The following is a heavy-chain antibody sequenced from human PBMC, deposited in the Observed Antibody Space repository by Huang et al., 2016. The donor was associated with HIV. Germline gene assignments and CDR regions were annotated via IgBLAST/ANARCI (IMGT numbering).Heavy chain of an antibody. D-gene: IGHD6-13*01. J-gene: IGHJ6*03. CDR2: INAGKGNK. CDR3: ARAAGAFYYYYYYMDV. Sequence: QVQLVQSGAEVKKPGASVKVSCKASGYTFTSYAMHWVRQAPGQRLEWMGWINAGKGNKKYSQKFQGRVTITRDTSASTAYMELSSLRSEDTAVYYCARAAGAFYYYYYYMDVWGKGTTVTVSS. V-gene: IGHV1-3*01. CDR1: GYTFTSYA.